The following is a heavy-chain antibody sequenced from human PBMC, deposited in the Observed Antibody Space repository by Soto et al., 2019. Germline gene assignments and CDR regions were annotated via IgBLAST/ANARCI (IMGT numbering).Heavy chain of an antibody. Sequence: GSLRLSCEGSGFTFSDYYMSWIRQAPGRGLEWISYSSNSGTFTRYSDSVKGRFSISRDNTKNFLYLQVNSLRAEDTAVYYCARSGDNYNVLDYWGQGTPVTVSS. CDR1: GFTFSDYY. J-gene: IGHJ4*02. CDR3: ARSGDNYNVLDY. V-gene: IGHV3-11*06. CDR2: SSNSGTFT. D-gene: IGHD3-10*02.